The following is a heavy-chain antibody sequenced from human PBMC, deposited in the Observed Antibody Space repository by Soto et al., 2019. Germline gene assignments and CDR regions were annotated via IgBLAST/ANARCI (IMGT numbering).Heavy chain of an antibody. D-gene: IGHD3-10*02. J-gene: IGHJ2*01. CDR1: GGSFSGYY. CDR2: INHSGST. CDR3: ASRYRVPSSFIFGHHHPYSTIFL. Sequence: SETLSLTCAVYGGSFSGYYWSWIRQPPGKGLEWIGEINHSGSTNYNPSLKSRVTISVDTSKNQFSLKLSSVTAADTAAYYCASRYRVPSSFIFGHHHPYSTIFLW. V-gene: IGHV4-34*01.